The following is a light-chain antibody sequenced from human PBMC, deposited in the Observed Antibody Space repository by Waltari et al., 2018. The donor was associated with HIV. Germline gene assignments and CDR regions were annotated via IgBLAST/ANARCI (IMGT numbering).Light chain of an antibody. CDR3: QQFADLPLT. Sequence: DIQMTQSPSALSASVGDKVTITCQASQDIRNYLNWFQNKPGKAPKLLIYDASKLQTGVPSRFSGSASGTDLTLTITSLQPEDIGTYYCQQFADLPLTFGGGTQVEIK. CDR2: DAS. CDR1: QDIRNY. V-gene: IGKV1-33*01. J-gene: IGKJ4*01.